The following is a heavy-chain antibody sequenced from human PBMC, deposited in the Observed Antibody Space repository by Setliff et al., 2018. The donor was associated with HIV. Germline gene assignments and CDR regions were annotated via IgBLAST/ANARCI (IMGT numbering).Heavy chain of an antibody. CDR3: AKDWRSYLRYYYDSSGYYSPVDAFDI. Sequence: GGFLRLSCAASGFTFSSYAMSWVRQAPGKGLEWVSAISGSGGSTYYADSVKGRFTISRDNSKNTLYLQMNSLRAEDTAVYYCAKDWRSYLRYYYDSSGYYSPVDAFDIWGQGTMVTVSS. CDR2: ISGSGGST. D-gene: IGHD3-22*01. CDR1: GFTFSSYA. J-gene: IGHJ3*02. V-gene: IGHV3-23*01.